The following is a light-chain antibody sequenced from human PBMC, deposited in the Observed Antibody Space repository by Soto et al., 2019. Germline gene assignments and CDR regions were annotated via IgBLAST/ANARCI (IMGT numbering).Light chain of an antibody. V-gene: IGKV3-20*01. Sequence: ENLLTEAPGTPSLSPREKTTPSLRARQSVSGSYLAWYQQKPGQAPRLLIYGASSRATGIPDRFSGSGSGTDFTLTISRLEPEDFAVYYCQQYGSSPLTFGGGTKVDIK. CDR1: QSVSGSY. J-gene: IGKJ4*01. CDR3: QQYGSSPLT. CDR2: GAS.